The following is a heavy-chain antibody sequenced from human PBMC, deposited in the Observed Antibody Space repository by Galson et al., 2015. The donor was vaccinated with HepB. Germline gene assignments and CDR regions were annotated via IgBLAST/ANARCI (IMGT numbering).Heavy chain of an antibody. J-gene: IGHJ4*02. CDR1: GGTFSSYT. CDR3: ARVGPLDYYDSSGYYPSNYLFDY. CDR2: IIPIFGTA. Sequence: SVKAACKDSGGTFSSYTISWVRQAPGQGLEWMGVIIPIFGTANYAQKFKGRVKITAEESTSTAYMELSSLRSEDTAVYYCARVGPLDYYDSSGYYPSNYLFDYWGQGTLVTVSS. D-gene: IGHD3-22*01. V-gene: IGHV1-69*13.